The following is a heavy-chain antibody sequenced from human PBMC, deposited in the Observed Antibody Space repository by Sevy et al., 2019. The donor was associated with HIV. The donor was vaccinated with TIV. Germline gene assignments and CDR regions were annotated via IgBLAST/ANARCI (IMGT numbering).Heavy chain of an antibody. D-gene: IGHD2-15*01. J-gene: IGHJ3*02. CDR2: INHSGGT. CDR3: ARHCTGSSCSHAFDI. CDR1: GGSFSGYY. V-gene: IGHV4-34*01. Sequence: PLSLTCAVYGGSFSGYYWSWIRQPPGKGLEWIGEINHSGGTNYNPSLKSRVTISVDTSKNQFSLKLNSVTAADTAVYYCARHCTGSSCSHAFDIWGQRTMVTVSS.